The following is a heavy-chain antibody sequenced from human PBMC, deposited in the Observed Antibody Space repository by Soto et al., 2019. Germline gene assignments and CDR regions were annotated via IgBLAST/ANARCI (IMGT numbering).Heavy chain of an antibody. D-gene: IGHD1-26*01. CDR3: ARGEQYSGRIFDY. Sequence: SQTLSLTCGISVDSVSSNSAAWNWLRQSPSRGLEWLGRTYYRSKWYNDYAVSVESRITINPDTSKNHFSLQLNFVTPEDTAVYFCARGEQYSGRIFDYWGQGTLVTAPQ. V-gene: IGHV6-1*01. CDR1: VDSVSSNSAA. CDR2: TYYRSKWYN. J-gene: IGHJ4*02.